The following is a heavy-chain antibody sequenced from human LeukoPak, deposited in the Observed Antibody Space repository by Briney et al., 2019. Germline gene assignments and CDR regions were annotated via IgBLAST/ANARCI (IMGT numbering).Heavy chain of an antibody. J-gene: IGHJ4*02. Sequence: QPGGSLRLSCAASGFTFSHYGMHWVRQAPGKGLEWVAVIWSDGTNKYYADSVKGRFSISRDDSQKRVFLQMNSLRAEDTAVYYCARDAQRGFDYSNSLQYWGQGALVTVSS. V-gene: IGHV3-33*01. CDR3: ARDAQRGFDYSNSLQY. D-gene: IGHD4-11*01. CDR1: GFTFSHYG. CDR2: IWSDGTNK.